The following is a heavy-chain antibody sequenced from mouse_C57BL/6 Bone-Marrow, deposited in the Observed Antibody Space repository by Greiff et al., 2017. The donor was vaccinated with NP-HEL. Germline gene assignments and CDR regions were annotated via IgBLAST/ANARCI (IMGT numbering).Heavy chain of an antibody. Sequence: QVHVKQPGAELVKPGASVKLSCKASGYTFTSYWMHWVKQRPGQGLEWIGMIHPNSGSTNYNEKFKSKATLTVDKSSSTAYMQLSSLTSEDSAVYYCAYYGTPFAYWGQGTLVTVSA. V-gene: IGHV1-64*01. CDR1: GYTFTSYW. CDR2: IHPNSGST. CDR3: AYYGTPFAY. D-gene: IGHD2-1*01. J-gene: IGHJ3*01.